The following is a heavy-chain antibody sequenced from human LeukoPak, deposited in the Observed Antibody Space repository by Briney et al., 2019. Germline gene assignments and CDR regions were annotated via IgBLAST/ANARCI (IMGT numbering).Heavy chain of an antibody. Sequence: ASVKVSCKASGGTFSSYAISWVRQAPGQGLEWMGWINPNSGGTNYAQKFQGRVTMTRDTSISTAYMELSRLRSDDTAVYYCARHDYGGNSQYFQHWGQGTLVTVSS. CDR1: GGTFSSYA. CDR2: INPNSGGT. J-gene: IGHJ1*01. V-gene: IGHV1-2*02. D-gene: IGHD4-23*01. CDR3: ARHDYGGNSQYFQH.